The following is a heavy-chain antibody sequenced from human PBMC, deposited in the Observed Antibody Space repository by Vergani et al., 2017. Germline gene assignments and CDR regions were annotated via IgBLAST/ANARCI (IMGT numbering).Heavy chain of an antibody. CDR3: ARGSGYFHYYGMDV. CDR1: GHSISSSNW. V-gene: IGHV4-28*03. J-gene: IGHJ6*02. Sequence: QVQLQESGPGLVKPSDTLSLTCAVSGHSISSSNWWGWIRQPPGKGLEWIGYIYYSGSTYYNPSLKSRVTMSVDTSKNQFSLKLSSVTAVDTAVYYCARGSGYFHYYGMDVWGQGTTVTVSS. D-gene: IGHD5-12*01. CDR2: IYYSGST.